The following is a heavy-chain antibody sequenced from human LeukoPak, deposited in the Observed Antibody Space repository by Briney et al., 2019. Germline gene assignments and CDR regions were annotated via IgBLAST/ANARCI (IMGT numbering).Heavy chain of an antibody. CDR1: GYTVTDSY. Sequence: SVKVSCKASGYTVTDSYIHWVRQAPGQGLEWVGWIDPNSGDTNSAQKFQGRVTMTRDTSISTAYMELRRLSSDDTAVYFCARVSGSSEAAFDIWGPGTMVTVSS. CDR3: ARVSGSSEAAFDI. CDR2: IDPNSGDT. V-gene: IGHV1-2*02. D-gene: IGHD3-10*01. J-gene: IGHJ3*02.